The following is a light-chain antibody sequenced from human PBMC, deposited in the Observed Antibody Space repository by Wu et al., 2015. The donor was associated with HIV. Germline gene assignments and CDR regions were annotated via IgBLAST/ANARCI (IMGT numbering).Light chain of an antibody. V-gene: IGKV3D-20*02. J-gene: IGKJ4*01. CDR1: QTVSSSY. CDR2: GAS. CDR3: QQRSNWPLLT. Sequence: EIVLTQSPGTLSLSPGERATLSCRASQTVSSSYLAWYQQKLGQGPRLLIYGASSRAAGIPDRFSGSGSGTDFTLTISSLEPEDFAVYYCQQRSNWPLLTFGGGTKVEIK.